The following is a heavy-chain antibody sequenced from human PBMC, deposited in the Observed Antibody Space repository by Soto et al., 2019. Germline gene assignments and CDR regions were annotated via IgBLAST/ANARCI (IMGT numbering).Heavy chain of an antibody. V-gene: IGHV3-74*01. CDR2: INTYGTYT. CDR1: GFTFSDYW. Sequence: VESGGSLLQPGGSLRLSCAGSGFTFSDYWMHWVRQVPGRGLVWVSRINTYGTYTSYADSVKGRFTISRDNARDTLFLQMDSLRAEDTGLYFCVWGTSDWPGMDYWGQGTLVTVSS. CDR3: VWGTSDWPGMDY. D-gene: IGHD6-19*01. J-gene: IGHJ4*02.